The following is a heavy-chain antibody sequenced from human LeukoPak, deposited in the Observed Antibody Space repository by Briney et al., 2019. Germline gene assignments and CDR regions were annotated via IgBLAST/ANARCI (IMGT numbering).Heavy chain of an antibody. CDR2: ISSSGSTI. CDR3: AREIIGSSSLPDY. D-gene: IGHD6-6*01. V-gene: IGHV3-48*03. CDR1: GFTFSSYE. J-gene: IGHJ4*02. Sequence: PGGSLRLSCAASGFTFSSYEMNWVRQAPGKGLEWVSYISSSGSTIYYADSVKGRFTISRDNAKNSLYLQMNSLRAEDMAVYYCAREIIGSSSLPDYWGQGTLVTVSS.